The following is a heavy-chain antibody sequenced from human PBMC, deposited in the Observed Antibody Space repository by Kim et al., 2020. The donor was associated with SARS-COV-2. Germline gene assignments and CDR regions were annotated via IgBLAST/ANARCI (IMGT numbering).Heavy chain of an antibody. J-gene: IGHJ2*01. D-gene: IGHD3-16*01. CDR1: GGPFGSFY. CDR2: IYYGGTT. V-gene: IGHV4-59*01. CDR3: ARSSWGTDFYFDL. Sequence: SETLSLTCTVSGGPFGSFYWSWIRQPPGKGLEWIGWIYYGGTTYYNPSLKGRVTISLNSSKNQFSLNLRSVPAADTAVFFCARSSWGTDFYFDLWGRGAQVTVSS.